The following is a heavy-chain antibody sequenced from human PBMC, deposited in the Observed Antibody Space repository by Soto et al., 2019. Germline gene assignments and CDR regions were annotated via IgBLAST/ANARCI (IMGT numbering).Heavy chain of an antibody. CDR1: GYIFTDHY. CDR2: INPISGGT. CDR3: ARRLEHYDSSGYQRPPGHYGMDV. V-gene: IGHV1-2*02. Sequence: ASVKVSCKASGYIFTDHYIHWVRQAPGQGLEWMGWINPISGGTDYAQKFQDRVILTRDTSILTAYMDLSRLKSDDTAVYFCARRLEHYDSSGYQRPPGHYGMDVWGQGNTVTVSS. D-gene: IGHD3-22*01. J-gene: IGHJ6*02.